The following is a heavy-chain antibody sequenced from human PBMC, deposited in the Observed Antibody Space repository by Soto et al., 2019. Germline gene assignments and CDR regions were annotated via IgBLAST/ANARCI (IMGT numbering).Heavy chain of an antibody. CDR3: AREKIVAGFYYGLDV. J-gene: IGHJ6*02. CDR2: INANSGGA. CDR1: GYTFTGYY. Sequence: QVQLVQSGAEVKKPGASVRVSCKGLGYTFTGYYIHWIRQAPGQGLEWLAWINANSGGASHAQKFQGRVTMTRDTSISTVYMEQSRLTSDDTAVYYCAREKIVAGFYYGLDVWGQGTTVTVSS. D-gene: IGHD5-12*01. V-gene: IGHV1-2*02.